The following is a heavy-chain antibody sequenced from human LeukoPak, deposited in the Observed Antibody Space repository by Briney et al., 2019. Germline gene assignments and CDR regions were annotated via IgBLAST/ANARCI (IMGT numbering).Heavy chain of an antibody. J-gene: IGHJ2*01. V-gene: IGHV3-30*14. CDR3: ARDWGDMVVTPGWYFDL. CDR1: GFTFSSYA. D-gene: IGHD4/OR15-4a*01. CDR2: KSYDGSNK. Sequence: QPGGSLRLSCAASGFTFSSYAMHWVRQAPGKGLEWVAVKSYDGSNKYYADSVKGRFTISRDNSKNTLYLQMNSLRAEDTAVYYCARDWGDMVVTPGWYFDLWGRGTLVTVSS.